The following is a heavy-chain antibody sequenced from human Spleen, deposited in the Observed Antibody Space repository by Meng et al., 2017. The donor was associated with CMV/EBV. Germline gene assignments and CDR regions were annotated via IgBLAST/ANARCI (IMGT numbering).Heavy chain of an antibody. CDR2: SNAGNGNT. CDR1: GYTFTRYA. Sequence: QIQLVQSGAGVKKPGASMKVSCQASGYTFTRYAMPWVRQAPGKRLEWMGWSNAGNGNTKYSQEFQGRVTITRDTSASTAYMELSSLRSEDMAVYYCARDSLGSGSGLPAYWGQGTLVTVSS. J-gene: IGHJ4*02. V-gene: IGHV1-3*02. CDR3: ARDSLGSGSGLPAY. D-gene: IGHD1-26*01.